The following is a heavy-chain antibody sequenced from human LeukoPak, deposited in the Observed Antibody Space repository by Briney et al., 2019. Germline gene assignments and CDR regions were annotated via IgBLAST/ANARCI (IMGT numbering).Heavy chain of an antibody. V-gene: IGHV3-23*01. J-gene: IGHJ4*02. Sequence: PGGSLRLSCAAFGFTFSSYGMNWVRQAPGKGMEWVSVITTTGGDTRYADSVKGRFTISRDNSKNTVYLQMNSLRAEDAAVYFCARSKMWPPSFDYWGQGTPVTVSS. CDR3: ARSKMWPPSFDY. CDR1: GFTFSSYG. CDR2: ITTTGGDT. D-gene: IGHD2-21*01.